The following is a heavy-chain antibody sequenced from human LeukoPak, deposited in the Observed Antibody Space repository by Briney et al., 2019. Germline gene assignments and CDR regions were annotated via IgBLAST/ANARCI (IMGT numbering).Heavy chain of an antibody. D-gene: IGHD7-27*01. Sequence: SETLSLTCTVSGGSISSYYWNWIRQPPGKGLEWIGYIYYSGSTNYNPSLKSRVTISVDTSKNQFSLRLSSVTAADTAAYYCAKDGNWARFENWGQGTLVTVSS. CDR1: GGSISSYY. V-gene: IGHV4-59*01. J-gene: IGHJ4*02. CDR3: AKDGNWARFEN. CDR2: IYYSGST.